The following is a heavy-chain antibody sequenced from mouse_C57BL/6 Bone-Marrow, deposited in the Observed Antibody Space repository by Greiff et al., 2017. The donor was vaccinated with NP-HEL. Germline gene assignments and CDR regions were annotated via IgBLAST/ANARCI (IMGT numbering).Heavy chain of an antibody. Sequence: QVHVKQPGAELVMPGASVKLSCKASGYTFTSYWMHWVKQRPGQGLEWIGEIDPSDSYTNYNQKFKGKSTLTVDKSSSTAYMQLSSLTSEDSAVYYCARSRPRYWYFDVWGTGTTVTVSS. J-gene: IGHJ1*03. CDR2: IDPSDSYT. CDR1: GYTFTSYW. CDR3: ARSRPRYWYFDV. V-gene: IGHV1-69*01.